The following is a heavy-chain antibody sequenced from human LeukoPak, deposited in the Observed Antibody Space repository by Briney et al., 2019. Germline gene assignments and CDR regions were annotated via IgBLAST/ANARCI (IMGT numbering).Heavy chain of an antibody. J-gene: IGHJ4*02. Sequence: SETLSLTCTVSGDSINSYYWSWIRQPAGKGLEWIGRIYTSGSTNYNPSLKSRVTMSVDTSKNQFSLKLSSVTAADTAVYYCARGGSSYLSTDFDYWGQGTLVTVSS. CDR3: ARGGSSYLSTDFDY. CDR2: IYTSGST. CDR1: GDSINSYY. V-gene: IGHV4-4*07. D-gene: IGHD1-26*01.